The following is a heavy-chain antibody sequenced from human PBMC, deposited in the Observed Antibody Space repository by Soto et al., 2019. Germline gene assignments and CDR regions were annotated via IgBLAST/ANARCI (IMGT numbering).Heavy chain of an antibody. CDR2: IYSGGST. CDR3: ARDLWGDGYNYHYYYGMDV. Sequence: PGGSLRLSCAASGFTVSSNYMSWVRQAPGKGLEWVSVIYSGGSTYYADSVKGRFTISRDNSKNTLYLQMNSLRAEDTAVYYCARDLWGDGYNYHYYYGMDVWGQGTTDTVSS. CDR1: GFTVSSNY. D-gene: IGHD5-12*01. J-gene: IGHJ6*02. V-gene: IGHV3-53*01.